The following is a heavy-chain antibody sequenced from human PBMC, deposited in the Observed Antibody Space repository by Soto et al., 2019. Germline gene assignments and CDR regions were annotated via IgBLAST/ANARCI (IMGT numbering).Heavy chain of an antibody. CDR1: GYTFTRYG. CDR3: ATRSPAFDY. Sequence: QVQLVQSGPEVKKPGASVKVSCKTSGYTFTRYGISWVRQAPGQGLEWMGWITTDKGKTTYAQKSQGRVTMTTDTSTSTAYMEMRSLRSDDTAVYYCATRSPAFDYWGQGTLVTVSS. J-gene: IGHJ4*02. CDR2: ITTDKGKT. V-gene: IGHV1-18*01.